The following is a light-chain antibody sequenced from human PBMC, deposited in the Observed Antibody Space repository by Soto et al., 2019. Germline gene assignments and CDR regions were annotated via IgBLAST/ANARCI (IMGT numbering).Light chain of an antibody. CDR2: EVS. CDR1: SSDVGGYNY. CDR3: SSYTSSSTLV. J-gene: IGLJ1*01. V-gene: IGLV2-14*01. Sequence: QSAPTQPASVSGSPGQSITISCTGTSSDVGGYNYVSWYQQHPGKAPKLMIYEVSNRPSGVPNRFSGSKSGNTASLTISGLQAEDEADYYCSSYTSSSTLVFGTGTKVTVL.